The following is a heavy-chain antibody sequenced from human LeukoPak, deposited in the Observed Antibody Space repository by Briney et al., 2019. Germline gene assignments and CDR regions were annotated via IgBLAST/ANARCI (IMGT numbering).Heavy chain of an antibody. CDR1: GFTFDDYA. CDR2: ISWNSGSI. V-gene: IGHV3-9*01. D-gene: IGHD1-20*01. J-gene: IGHJ3*02. Sequence: GGLVQPGRSLRLSCAASGFTFDDYAMHWVRQAPGKGLEWVSGISWNSGSIGYADSVKGRFTISRDNSKNTLYLQMNSLRAEDTAVYYCANVYRRPKTAYLTNWKHIRSGAFDIWGQGTMVTVSS. CDR3: ANVYRRPKTAYLTNWKHIRSGAFDI.